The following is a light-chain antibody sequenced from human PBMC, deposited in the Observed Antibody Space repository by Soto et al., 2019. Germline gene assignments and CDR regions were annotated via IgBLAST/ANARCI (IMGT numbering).Light chain of an antibody. CDR2: LNSDGSH. CDR3: QTWGTGTYVV. V-gene: IGLV4-69*01. Sequence: QSVLTQSPSASASLGASVKLTCTLSSGHSSYAIAWHQQQPEKGPRYLMMLNSDGSHNKGDGIPDRFSGSSSGAERYLTLSSLQSEDEAAYYCQTWGTGTYVVFGGGTKLTVL. CDR1: SGHSSYA. J-gene: IGLJ2*01.